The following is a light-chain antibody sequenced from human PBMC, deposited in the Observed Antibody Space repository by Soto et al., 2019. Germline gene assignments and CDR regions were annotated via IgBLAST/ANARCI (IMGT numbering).Light chain of an antibody. CDR3: QQYNNWPPIT. CDR2: DAS. J-gene: IGKJ5*01. CDR1: QCVSSSY. Sequence: EIVLTQSPATLSLSPWERGTLSCCASQCVSSSYLAWYQQKLGLAPRLLIYDASSRATGIPDRFSGSGSGTEFTLTISSLQSEDFAVYYCQQYNNWPPITVGQGTRLEIK. V-gene: IGKV3D-20*01.